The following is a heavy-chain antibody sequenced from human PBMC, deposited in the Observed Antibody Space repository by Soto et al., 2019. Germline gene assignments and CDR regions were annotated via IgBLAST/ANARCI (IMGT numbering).Heavy chain of an antibody. D-gene: IGHD6-19*01. CDR2: INHSGST. Sequence: QVQLQQWGAGLLKPSETLSLTCAVYGGSFSGYYWSWFRQPPGKGLEWIGEINHSGSTNYNPSLKSRVTISVDTSKNQFSLKLSSVTAADTAVYYCAVRAFSSGWYSFFDYWGQGTLVTVSS. J-gene: IGHJ4*02. V-gene: IGHV4-34*01. CDR1: GGSFSGYY. CDR3: AVRAFSSGWYSFFDY.